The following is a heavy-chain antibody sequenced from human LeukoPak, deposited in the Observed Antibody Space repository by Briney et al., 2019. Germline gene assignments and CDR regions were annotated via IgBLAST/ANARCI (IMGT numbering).Heavy chain of an antibody. V-gene: IGHV1-18*01. D-gene: IGHD3-3*01. CDR3: AKDSITIFPNWFDP. Sequence: ASVKGSCKASGYTFTNYGISWVRPAPGQGLEWMGWISAYNGNTNYAQKLQGRVTMATDTSTSTAYMELRSLRSDDTAVYYCAKDSITIFPNWFDPWGQGTLVTVSS. CDR2: ISAYNGNT. CDR1: GYTFTNYG. J-gene: IGHJ5*02.